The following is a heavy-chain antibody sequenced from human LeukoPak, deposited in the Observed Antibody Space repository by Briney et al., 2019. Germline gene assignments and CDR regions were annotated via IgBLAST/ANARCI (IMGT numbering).Heavy chain of an antibody. CDR1: GDSVSSSNYY. Sequence: KPSETLSLTCTVSGDSVSSSNYYWGWIRQPPGRGLEWIGSIYYSGITYYNPSLKSRVALSLDTSKNQFSLKVSFVTAADTAVYYCARGPRDGYNSMFDYWGQGTLVTVSS. CDR3: ARGPRDGYNSMFDY. J-gene: IGHJ4*02. V-gene: IGHV4-39*07. D-gene: IGHD5-24*01. CDR2: IYYSGIT.